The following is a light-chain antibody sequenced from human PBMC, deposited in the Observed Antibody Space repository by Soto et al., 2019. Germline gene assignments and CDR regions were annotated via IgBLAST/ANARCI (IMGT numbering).Light chain of an antibody. CDR1: QDISNY. Sequence: DLQMTPFPSSLSASVGDRVTITCQASQDISNYLNWYQQKPGKAPKLLIYDASNLETGVPSRFSGSGSGTDFTFTISSLQPEDIATYYCQQYDNLPITFGGGTKVEIK. J-gene: IGKJ4*01. CDR2: DAS. CDR3: QQYDNLPIT. V-gene: IGKV1-33*01.